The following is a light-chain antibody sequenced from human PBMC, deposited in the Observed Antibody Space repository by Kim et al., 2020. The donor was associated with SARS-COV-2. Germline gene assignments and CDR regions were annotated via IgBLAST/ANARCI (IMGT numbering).Light chain of an antibody. Sequence: SASVEDNVTITCPASQGISSYLACYQQIPGLAPMVLIYSASTLQSGVPSRFSGSGSGADFTLTISSLQPEDFATYYCQQLSTYPLTFVGGTKLEL. J-gene: IGKJ4*01. CDR2: SAS. CDR1: QGISSY. CDR3: QQLSTYPLT. V-gene: IGKV1-9*01.